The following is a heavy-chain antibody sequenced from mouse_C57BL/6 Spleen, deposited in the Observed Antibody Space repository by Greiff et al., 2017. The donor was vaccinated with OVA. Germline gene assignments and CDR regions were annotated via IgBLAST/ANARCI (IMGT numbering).Heavy chain of an antibody. Sequence: QVQLQQSGAELARPGASVKLSCKASGYTFTSYGISWVKQRTGQGLEWIGEIYPRSGNTYYNEKFKGKATLTADKSSSTAYMELRSLTSEDSAVYFCAREVIAYWGQGTLVTVSA. D-gene: IGHD2-13*01. CDR1: GYTFTSYG. CDR3: AREVIAY. V-gene: IGHV1-81*01. J-gene: IGHJ3*01. CDR2: IYPRSGNT.